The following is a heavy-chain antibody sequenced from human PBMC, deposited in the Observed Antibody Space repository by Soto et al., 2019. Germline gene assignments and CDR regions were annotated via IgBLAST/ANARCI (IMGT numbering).Heavy chain of an antibody. CDR2: ISSSSGYT. J-gene: IGHJ3*02. CDR3: ARAPHDYGDYHDAFDI. Sequence: PGGSLRLSCAASGFTFSDYYMSWIRQAPGKGLEWVSYISSSSGYTNYADSVKGRFTISRDNSKNTLYLQMNSLRAEDTAVYYCARAPHDYGDYHDAFDIWGQGTMVTVSS. CDR1: GFTFSDYY. V-gene: IGHV3-11*05. D-gene: IGHD4-17*01.